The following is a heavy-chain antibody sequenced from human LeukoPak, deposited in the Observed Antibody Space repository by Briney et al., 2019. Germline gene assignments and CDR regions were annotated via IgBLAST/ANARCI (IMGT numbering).Heavy chain of an antibody. CDR1: GFTFSSYW. CDR3: ARDRRDTAMVTEEYYYYYMDV. J-gene: IGHJ6*03. CDR2: IKQDGSEK. D-gene: IGHD5-18*01. Sequence: GGSLRLSCAASGFTFSSYWMSWVRQAPGKGLEWVANIKQDGSEKYYVDSVKGRFTISRDNAKNSLYLQMNSLRAEDTAVYYCARDRRDTAMVTEEYYYYYMDVWGKGTTVTVSS. V-gene: IGHV3-7*01.